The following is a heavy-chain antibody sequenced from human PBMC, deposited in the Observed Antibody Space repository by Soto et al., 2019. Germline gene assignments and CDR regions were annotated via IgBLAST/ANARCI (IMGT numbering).Heavy chain of an antibody. CDR1: GFTFSSYW. CDR3: ARDQTYYYDSSGLGYFDY. Sequence: WGSLRLSCAASGFTFSSYWMHWVRQAPGKGLVWVSRINSDGSSTSYADSVKGRFTISRDNAKNTLYLQMNSLRAEDTAVYYCARDQTYYYDSSGLGYFDYWGQGTLVTVSS. V-gene: IGHV3-74*01. J-gene: IGHJ4*02. CDR2: INSDGSST. D-gene: IGHD3-22*01.